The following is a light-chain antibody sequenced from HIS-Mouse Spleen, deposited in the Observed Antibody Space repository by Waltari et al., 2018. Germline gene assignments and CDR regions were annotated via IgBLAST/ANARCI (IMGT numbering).Light chain of an antibody. CDR2: EDS. CDR1: ALPKKY. CDR3: YSTDSSGNHRV. J-gene: IGLJ2*01. V-gene: IGLV3-10*01. Sequence: SYELTQSPSVSVSPGQTARITCSGDALPKKYAYWDQQKSGQAPLLVIYEDSKRPSGIPERFSGSSSGTMATLTISGAQVEDEADYYCYSTDSSGNHRVFGGGTKLTVL.